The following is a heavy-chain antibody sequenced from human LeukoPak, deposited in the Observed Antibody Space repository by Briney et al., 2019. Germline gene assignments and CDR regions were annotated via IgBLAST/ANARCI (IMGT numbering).Heavy chain of an antibody. CDR1: GFTFSSYG. CDR2: IWYDGSNK. V-gene: IGHV3-33*01. Sequence: GGSLGLSCAASGFTFSSYGMHWVRQAPGKGLEWVAVIWYDGSNKYYADSVKGRFTISRDNSKNTLYLQMNSLRAEDTAVYYCARDANSSSWYRFDYWGQGTLVTVSS. D-gene: IGHD6-13*01. J-gene: IGHJ4*02. CDR3: ARDANSSSWYRFDY.